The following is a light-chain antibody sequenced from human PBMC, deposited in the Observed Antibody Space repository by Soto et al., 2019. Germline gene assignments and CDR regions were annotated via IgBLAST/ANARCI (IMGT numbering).Light chain of an antibody. V-gene: IGKV1-5*01. Sequence: DIQMTQSPSTLPSFVVDRVTITGLASQNIANWLSWYRQKPWTAPELLIYHASTLVSFFTSIFXXXXSGTQFTHAISGLQPDDFATYFCHQYAIYSFGQGNKVDIK. CDR2: HAS. J-gene: IGKJ1*01. CDR1: QNIANW. CDR3: HQYAIYS.